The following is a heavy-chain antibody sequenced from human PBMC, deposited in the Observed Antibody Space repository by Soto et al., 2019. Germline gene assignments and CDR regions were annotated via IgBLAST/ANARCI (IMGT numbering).Heavy chain of an antibody. D-gene: IGHD2-2*01. CDR3: AKDLRSTVPVY. Sequence: GGSLTLSCAASGFTVSNYAMTWVRQTPVKGLEWVSGISGSGVSTYYADSVKGRFTISRDNSKNTVYLQMNSLRAEDTAVYYCAKDLRSTVPVYWGQGTLVTVSS. J-gene: IGHJ4*02. CDR1: GFTVSNYA. CDR2: ISGSGVST. V-gene: IGHV3-23*01.